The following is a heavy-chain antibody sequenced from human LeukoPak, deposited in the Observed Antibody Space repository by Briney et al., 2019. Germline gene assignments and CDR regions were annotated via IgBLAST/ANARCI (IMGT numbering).Heavy chain of an antibody. CDR3: AKEPPVYYYDSRGSYNAFDI. Sequence: GGSLTLSCPASRLTFSSYGMHWVRPAPGKGLAGVAVVSLDGSNKYYADSLKGPLTISRDHSQKTLYLETNSVRAGDTALFYCAKEPPVYYYDSRGSYNAFDIWGQGTMVSVSS. CDR2: VSLDGSNK. J-gene: IGHJ3*02. D-gene: IGHD3-22*01. CDR1: RLTFSSYG. V-gene: IGHV3-30*18.